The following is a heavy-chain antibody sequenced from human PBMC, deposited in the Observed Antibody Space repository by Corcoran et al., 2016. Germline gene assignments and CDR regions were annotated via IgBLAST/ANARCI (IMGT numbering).Heavy chain of an antibody. Sequence: QVQLQESGPGLVKPSQTLSLTCTVSGGSISSGGYYWSWIRQHPGKGLEWIGYIYYSGSTYYNPSLKSRVTISVDTSKNQFSLKLSSVTAADTAVYYCARGVLRFLEWPSRYFDYWGQGTLVTVSS. D-gene: IGHD3-3*01. CDR3: ARGVLRFLEWPSRYFDY. V-gene: IGHV4-31*03. J-gene: IGHJ4*02. CDR2: IYYSGST. CDR1: GGSISSGGYY.